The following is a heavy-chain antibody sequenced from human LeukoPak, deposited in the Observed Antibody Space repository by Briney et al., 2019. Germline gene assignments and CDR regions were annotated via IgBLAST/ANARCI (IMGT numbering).Heavy chain of an antibody. Sequence: GGSLRLSCAASGFTFSRYWMSWVRQAPGKGLEWVAQIKEDGSAKYYVDSVKGRFAISRDNAKSALYLQMNRLRAEDTAVYYCARDVLTTTFDYWGQGTLVTVSS. J-gene: IGHJ4*02. CDR2: IKEDGSAK. CDR3: ARDVLTTTFDY. V-gene: IGHV3-7*01. CDR1: GFTFSRYW. D-gene: IGHD4-17*01.